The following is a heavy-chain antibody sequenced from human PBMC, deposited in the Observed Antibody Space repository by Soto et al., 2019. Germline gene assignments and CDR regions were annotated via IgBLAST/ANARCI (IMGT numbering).Heavy chain of an antibody. V-gene: IGHV3-33*01. CDR2: IRYDGSNI. D-gene: IGHD6-13*01. Sequence: QVPLVESGGGVVQPGGSLRLSCETSGFTFSRYGMPWVRQAPGKGLEWVALIRYDGSNIYSADSVKGRFTISRDNARNTLNLQMNSLRSEDTAVYCCVRDVGHGAAAGTVDYWGQGTLVTVSS. CDR1: GFTFSRYG. J-gene: IGHJ4*02. CDR3: VRDVGHGAAAGTVDY.